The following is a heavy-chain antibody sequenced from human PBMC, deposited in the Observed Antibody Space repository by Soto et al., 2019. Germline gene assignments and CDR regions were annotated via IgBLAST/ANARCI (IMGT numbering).Heavy chain of an antibody. CDR1: GYSFAGYW. CDR2: IDPSDSQT. Sequence: GESLKISCKGSGYSFAGYWITWVRQKPGKGLEWMGRIDPSDSQTYYSPSFQGHVTISADKSISTAYLQWSSLKASDTAMYYCARRGSGWYNWFDPWGQGTLVTVS. CDR3: ARRGSGWYNWFDP. D-gene: IGHD6-19*01. J-gene: IGHJ5*02. V-gene: IGHV5-10-1*01.